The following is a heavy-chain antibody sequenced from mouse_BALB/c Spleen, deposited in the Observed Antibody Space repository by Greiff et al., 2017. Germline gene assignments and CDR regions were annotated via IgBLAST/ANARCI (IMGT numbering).Heavy chain of an antibody. J-gene: IGHJ3*01. Sequence: VMLVESGAELVWPGSSVKISCKASGYAFSSYWMNWVKQRPGQGLEWIGQIYPGDGDTNYNGKFKGKATLTADKSSSTAYMQLSSLTSEDSAVYFCARRGGGNLFAYWGQGTLVTVSA. CDR1: GYAFSSYW. V-gene: IGHV1-80*01. D-gene: IGHD2-1*01. CDR3: ARRGGGNLFAY. CDR2: IYPGDGDT.